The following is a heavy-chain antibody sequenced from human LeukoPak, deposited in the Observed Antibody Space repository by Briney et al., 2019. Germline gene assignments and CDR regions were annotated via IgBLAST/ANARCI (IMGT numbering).Heavy chain of an antibody. V-gene: IGHV3-23*01. CDR2: IKSSGDST. J-gene: IGHJ1*01. CDR1: GFTFDDYC. D-gene: IGHD6-19*01. CDR3: AKQYSSDWNGLAEYFQH. Sequence: PGGSLRLSCAASGFTFDDYCMSWVRQARGKGLEWVLGIKSSGDSTYYADSVKGRFTISRDNSKNTLYLQMNSLRAEDTAVYYCAKQYSSDWNGLAEYFQHWGQGTLLTVSS.